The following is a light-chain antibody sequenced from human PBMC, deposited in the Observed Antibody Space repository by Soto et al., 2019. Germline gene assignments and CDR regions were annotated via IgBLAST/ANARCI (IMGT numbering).Light chain of an antibody. V-gene: IGLV2-14*02. J-gene: IGLJ1*01. CDR3: AAWDDSLNGYV. CDR2: EAT. CDR1: TPDLGIYNL. Sequence: QSALTQPASVSGSPGQSITMSCTGTTPDLGIYNLVSWYQQHPGKAPKLIIYEATKRPSGVPDRFSGSKSGTSASLAISGLQSDIEADYYCAAWDDSLNGYVFGIGTKLTVL.